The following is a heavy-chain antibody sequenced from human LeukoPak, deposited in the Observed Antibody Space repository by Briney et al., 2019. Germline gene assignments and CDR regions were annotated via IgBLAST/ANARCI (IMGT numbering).Heavy chain of an antibody. CDR3: ARDSSSRPGASFDY. V-gene: IGHV3-21*01. CDR2: ISSSSSYI. CDR1: GFTFSSYS. Sequence: GGSLRLSCAASGFTFSSYSMNWVRQAPGKGLEWVSSISSSSSYIYYADSVKGRFTIPRDNAKNSLYLQMNSLRAEDTAVYYCARDSSSRPGASFDYWGQGTLVTVSS. J-gene: IGHJ4*02. D-gene: IGHD6-13*01.